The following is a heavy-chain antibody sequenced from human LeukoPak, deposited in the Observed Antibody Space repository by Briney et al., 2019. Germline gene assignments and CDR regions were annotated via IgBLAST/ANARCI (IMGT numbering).Heavy chain of an antibody. CDR3: ARYDYGVDYFDY. Sequence: SVKVSCKASGGTFSSYAISWVRQAPGQGLEWMGGIIPIFGTANYAQKFQGRVTITADESTSTAYMEPSSLRSEDTAVYYCARYDYGVDYFDYWGQGTLVTVSS. J-gene: IGHJ4*02. D-gene: IGHD4-17*01. CDR2: IIPIFGTA. V-gene: IGHV1-69*13. CDR1: GGTFSSYA.